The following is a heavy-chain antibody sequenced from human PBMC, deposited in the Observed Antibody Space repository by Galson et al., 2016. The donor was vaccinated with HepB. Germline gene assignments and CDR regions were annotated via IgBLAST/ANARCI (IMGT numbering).Heavy chain of an antibody. Sequence: SLRLSCAASGFTFNNYGMNWVRQAPGKGLEWVAVILYDGSQKYHADSVKGRFTISRDNSKNTLYLQMNSLKSEDTAVYYCAKDRKISTRTSSWFWYYGMDVWGQGTTVTVSS. CDR2: ILYDGSQK. V-gene: IGHV3-30*18. CDR1: GFTFNNYG. D-gene: IGHD6-19*01. CDR3: AKDRKISTRTSSWFWYYGMDV. J-gene: IGHJ6*02.